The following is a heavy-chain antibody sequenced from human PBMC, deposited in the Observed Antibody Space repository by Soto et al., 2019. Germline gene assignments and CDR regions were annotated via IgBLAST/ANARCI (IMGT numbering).Heavy chain of an antibody. CDR2: ISATGGNI. CDR3: AKMSRSLGYLHP. J-gene: IGHJ2*01. V-gene: IGHV3-23*01. D-gene: IGHD3-16*01. Sequence: GGSLRLSCVASGFTFSDYAMTWVRQAPGKGLEWVATISATGGNIEYTDSLKGRFTISRDNSKNTLYLQLNGLTSDDTAVHYWAKMSRSLGYLHPRARGTLVTVSS. CDR1: GFTFSDYA.